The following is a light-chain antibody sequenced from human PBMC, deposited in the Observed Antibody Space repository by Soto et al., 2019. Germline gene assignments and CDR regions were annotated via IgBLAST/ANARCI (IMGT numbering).Light chain of an antibody. CDR1: QSLRSN. V-gene: IGKV3-15*01. CDR3: QQRNMWTIT. Sequence: EIVMAQYPASLSVSPGERATLSCRASQSLRSNFAWYQKNPGQAPRLLIYGAFTRATGIPARFSGSGSGTDLTLTISRMEHEEFEVYYCQQRNMWTITFGHGTRLEI. CDR2: GAF. J-gene: IGKJ5*01.